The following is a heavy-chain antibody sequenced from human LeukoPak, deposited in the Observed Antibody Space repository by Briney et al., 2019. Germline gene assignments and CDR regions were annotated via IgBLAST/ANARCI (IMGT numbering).Heavy chain of an antibody. CDR3: AVVGQWLAIDY. V-gene: IGHV1-46*01. J-gene: IGHJ4*02. CDR2: INPSGRST. D-gene: IGHD6-19*01. Sequence: GASVNLSCKASGYTFTSYYMHWVRQAPGQGLEWMGIINPSGRSTSYAQTFQGRVTMTRDTYTSTVYMEVSGLRSEDTAVYYCAVVGQWLAIDYWGKGTLVTVSS. CDR1: GYTFTSYY.